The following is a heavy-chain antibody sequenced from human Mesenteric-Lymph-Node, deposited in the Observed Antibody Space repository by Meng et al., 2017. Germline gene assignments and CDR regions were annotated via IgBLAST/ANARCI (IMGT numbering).Heavy chain of an antibody. CDR2: IYWDDDK. V-gene: IGHV2-5*02. D-gene: IGHD3-22*01. Sequence: SGPTLVKPTQTLTLTCTFSGFSLSTSGVGGGWIRQPPGKALEWLALIYWDDDKRYSPSLKSRLTITKDTSKNQVVLTMTNMDPVDTATYYCARGYYYASSGYYLTNFDYWGQGTMVTVSS. CDR1: GFSLSTSGVG. J-gene: IGHJ4*01. CDR3: ARGYYYASSGYYLTNFDY.